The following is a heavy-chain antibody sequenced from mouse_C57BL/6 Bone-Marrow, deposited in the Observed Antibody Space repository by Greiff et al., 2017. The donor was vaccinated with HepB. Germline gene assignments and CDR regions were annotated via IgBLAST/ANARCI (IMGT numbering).Heavy chain of an antibody. Sequence: VQVVESGGGLVQPKGSLKLSCAASGFSFNTYAMHWVRQAPGKGLEWVARIRSKSNNYATYYADSVKDRFTISRDDSKSMLYLQMNNSKTEYTAMYYCVRQYYGVSYDVWGTGTTVTVSS. CDR1: GFSFNTYA. D-gene: IGHD1-1*01. V-gene: IGHV10-1*01. CDR3: VRQYYGVSYDV. J-gene: IGHJ1*03. CDR2: IRSKSNNYAT.